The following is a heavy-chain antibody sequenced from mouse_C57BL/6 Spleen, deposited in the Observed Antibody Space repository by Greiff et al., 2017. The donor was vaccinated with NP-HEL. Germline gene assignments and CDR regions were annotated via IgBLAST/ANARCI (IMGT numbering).Heavy chain of an antibody. Sequence: EVKVVESGGGLVKPGGSLKLSCAASGFTFSSYAMSWVRQTPEKRLEWVATISDGGSYTYYPDNVKGRFTISRDNAKNNLYLQMSHLKSEDTAMYYCARDQVGGYAMDYWGQGTSVTVSS. CDR3: ARDQVGGYAMDY. CDR2: ISDGGSYT. V-gene: IGHV5-4*01. J-gene: IGHJ4*01. CDR1: GFTFSSYA. D-gene: IGHD1-3*01.